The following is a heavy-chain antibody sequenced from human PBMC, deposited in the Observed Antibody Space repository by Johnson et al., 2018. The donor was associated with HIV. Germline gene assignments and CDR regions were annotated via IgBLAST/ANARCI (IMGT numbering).Heavy chain of an antibody. CDR1: GFTFSSYA. J-gene: IGHJ3*02. Sequence: VQLLESGGGVVPPGGSLRLSCAASGFTFSSYAMHWVRQAPGKGLEWVAVISYDGSNKYYADSVKGRFTISRDNSKNTLYLQMNSLRAEDTAFYYCARFLGYYDSSGYYFGDAFDIWGQGTMVTVSS. D-gene: IGHD3-22*01. CDR2: ISYDGSNK. CDR3: ARFLGYYDSSGYYFGDAFDI. V-gene: IGHV3-33*05.